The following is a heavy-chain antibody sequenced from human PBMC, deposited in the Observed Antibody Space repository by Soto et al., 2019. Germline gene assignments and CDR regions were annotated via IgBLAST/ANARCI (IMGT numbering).Heavy chain of an antibody. CDR3: AFTYGDFFGRELDY. J-gene: IGHJ4*02. CDR2: INAGNGNT. D-gene: IGHD4-17*01. V-gene: IGHV1-3*01. Sequence: SVKACCEERGDAFACNAMRWVHQDPGQRLEWMGWINAGNGNTKYSQKFQGRVTITRDTSASTAYMELSSLRSEDTAVYYCAFTYGDFFGRELDYWGQGTLVTVSS. CDR1: GDAFACNA.